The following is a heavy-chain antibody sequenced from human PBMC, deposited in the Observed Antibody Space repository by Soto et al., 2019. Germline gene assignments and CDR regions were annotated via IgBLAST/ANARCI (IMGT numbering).Heavy chain of an antibody. V-gene: IGHV3-48*01. Sequence: EVQLVESGGGLVQPGGSLRLSCAASGFTFSSYSMNWVRQAPGKGLEWVSYISSSSSTIYYAESVKGRFTISRDNAKNSLYLQMNSRRAENTAGYYCARDAQDIVVVVAATLGRYYFDYWGQGTLVTVSS. J-gene: IGHJ4*02. CDR1: GFTFSSYS. CDR2: ISSSSSTI. CDR3: ARDAQDIVVVVAATLGRYYFDY. D-gene: IGHD2-15*01.